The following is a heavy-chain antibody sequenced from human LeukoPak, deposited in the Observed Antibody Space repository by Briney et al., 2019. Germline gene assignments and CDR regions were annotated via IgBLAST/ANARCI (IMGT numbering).Heavy chain of an antibody. CDR2: IFYSGST. CDR1: AGSISGYY. D-gene: IGHD5-24*01. V-gene: IGHV4-59*01. J-gene: IGHJ5*02. CDR3: ARGRTFDP. Sequence: SETLSLTCTISAGSISGYYWSWIRQPPRKGLEWIGYIFYSGSTNYNPSLKSRVTISVHTSKNQFSLNLNSVTAADTAVYYCARGRTFDPWGQGTLVTVSS.